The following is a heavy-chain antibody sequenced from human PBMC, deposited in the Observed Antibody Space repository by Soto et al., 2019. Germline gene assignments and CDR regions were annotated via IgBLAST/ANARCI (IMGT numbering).Heavy chain of an antibody. J-gene: IGHJ4*02. Sequence: QVQLVESGGALVKLGGSLRLSCAASGFPFSDYYMSWIRQAPGKGLEWVSSIGSSSSYTNYADSVKGRFTISRDNAKNSLYLPMNSLRAEDTAVYYCARRRPTGYYNYWGQGTLVTVSA. V-gene: IGHV3-11*05. CDR2: IGSSSSYT. CDR1: GFPFSDYY. D-gene: IGHD3-9*01. CDR3: ARRRPTGYYNY.